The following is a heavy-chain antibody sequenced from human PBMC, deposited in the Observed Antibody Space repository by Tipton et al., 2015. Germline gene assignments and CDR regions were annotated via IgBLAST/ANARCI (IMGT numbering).Heavy chain of an antibody. CDR2: VHYSGST. CDR1: AYSISSDYY. CDR3: ARDLEHGMDV. Sequence: TLSLTCAVSAYSISSDYYWGWIRQPPGKGLEWIGSVHYSGSTYYNPSLKSRVSISLDTSKNLFSLSLTSVTAADTAIYYCARDLEHGMDVWGQGTTVTVSS. V-gene: IGHV4-38-2*02. D-gene: IGHD5-24*01. J-gene: IGHJ6*02.